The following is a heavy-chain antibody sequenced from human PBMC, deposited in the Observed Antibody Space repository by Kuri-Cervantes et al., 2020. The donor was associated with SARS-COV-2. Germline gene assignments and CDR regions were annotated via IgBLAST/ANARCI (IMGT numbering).Heavy chain of an antibody. V-gene: IGHV4-4*07. D-gene: IGHD5-18*01. CDR3: ARVPGGYSYGPFDY. CDR2: IYTSGST. J-gene: IGHJ4*02. CDR1: GGSISSYY. Sequence: SETLSLTCTVSGGSISSYYWSWIRQPPGKGLEWIGRIYTSGSTNYNPSLKSRVTMSVDTSKNQFSLKLSSVTAADTAVYYCARVPGGYSYGPFDYWGQGTLVTVSS.